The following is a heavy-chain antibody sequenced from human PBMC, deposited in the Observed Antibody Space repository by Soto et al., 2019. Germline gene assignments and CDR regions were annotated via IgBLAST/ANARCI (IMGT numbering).Heavy chain of an antibody. Sequence: EVQLVESGGGLVQPGGSLKLSCAASGFSFSGSPMYWGRQASGKGLEWVGRIRSKANNYATAYAASVKGRFTISRDDSKNTVYLQMNSLKTEDTAVYYCTAADVGPGWFDPWGQGTLVTVSS. V-gene: IGHV3-73*01. CDR1: GFSFSGSP. J-gene: IGHJ5*02. CDR3: TAADVGPGWFDP. D-gene: IGHD6-13*01. CDR2: IRSKANNYAT.